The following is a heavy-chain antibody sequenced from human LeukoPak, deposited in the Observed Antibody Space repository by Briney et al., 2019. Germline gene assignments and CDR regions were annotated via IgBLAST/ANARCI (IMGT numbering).Heavy chain of an antibody. V-gene: IGHV1-3*01. D-gene: IGHD3-10*01. CDR2: INAGNGNT. CDR3: ARDVYYYGSGSYPPLDY. Sequence: ASVKVSCKASGYTFTSYAMHWVRQAPGQRLEWMGWINAGNGNTKYSQKFQGRVTITRDTSASTAYMELSSLRSEDTAVYYCARDVYYYGSGSYPPLDYWGQGTLVTVSS. CDR1: GYTFTSYA. J-gene: IGHJ4*02.